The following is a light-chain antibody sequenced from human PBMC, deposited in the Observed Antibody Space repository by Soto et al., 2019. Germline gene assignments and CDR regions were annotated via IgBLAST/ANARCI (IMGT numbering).Light chain of an antibody. CDR1: QGIGNY. Sequence: DIQMTQSPSSLSASVGDRVTITCRASQGIGNYLAWYQQKPGKVPKLLIYAASTLQSGVPSRFSGSGSGTDFTLTISSLQPEDVATYYCQQYNSAPRTFGQGTKVGIE. V-gene: IGKV1-27*01. CDR2: AAS. J-gene: IGKJ1*01. CDR3: QQYNSAPRT.